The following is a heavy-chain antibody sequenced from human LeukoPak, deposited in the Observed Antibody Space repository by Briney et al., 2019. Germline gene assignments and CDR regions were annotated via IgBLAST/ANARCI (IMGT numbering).Heavy chain of an antibody. J-gene: IGHJ4*02. D-gene: IGHD6-6*01. Sequence: GGSLRLSCAASGFTFSDYYMSWVRQAPGKGLEWVSGISDSGDRTYYADSVKGRFTISRDNSKNMLYLQMNSLRAEDTALYYCAKGDSSFNYFDYWGQGTLVTVSS. CDR1: GFTFSDYY. CDR2: ISDSGDRT. CDR3: AKGDSSFNYFDY. V-gene: IGHV3-23*01.